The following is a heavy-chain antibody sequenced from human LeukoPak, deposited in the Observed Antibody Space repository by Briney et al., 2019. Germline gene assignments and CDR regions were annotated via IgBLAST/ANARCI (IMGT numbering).Heavy chain of an antibody. CDR2: FIPIFGTA. CDR3: AQEGGSGSFKLDY. D-gene: IGHD3-10*01. Sequence: GASVKVSCKASGGTFSSYAISWVRQAPGHGLEWMGGFIPIFGTANYAQKFQGRVTITADESTSTAYMELSSLRSEDTAVYYCAQEGGSGSFKLDYWGQGTLVTVSS. V-gene: IGHV1-69*13. J-gene: IGHJ4*02. CDR1: GGTFSSYA.